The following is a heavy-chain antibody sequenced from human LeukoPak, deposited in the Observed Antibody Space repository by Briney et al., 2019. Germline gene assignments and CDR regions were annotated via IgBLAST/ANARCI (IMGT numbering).Heavy chain of an antibody. J-gene: IGHJ4*02. V-gene: IGHV1-46*01. CDR3: ARSQGAYFDY. Sequence: ASVKVSCKASGYIFISHYIHWVRQAPGQGLEWMGIFNPSDGATTYSQKFQARVTMTRDTSTSTVYMEVSGLRSEDTAVYYCARSQGAYFDYWGQGILVTVSS. CDR2: FNPSDGAT. CDR1: GYIFISHY.